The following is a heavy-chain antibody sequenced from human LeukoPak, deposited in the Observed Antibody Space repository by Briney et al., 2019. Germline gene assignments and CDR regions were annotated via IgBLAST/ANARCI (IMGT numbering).Heavy chain of an antibody. Sequence: PGGSLRLSCAASGFTFNDYEMTWVLQAPGKGLEWISYISSSGSITSHADSVKGRFTISRDNAKNSLYLQMNSLRAEDTAVYYCARSIAAAKCFDYWGQGTLVTVSS. D-gene: IGHD6-13*01. CDR2: ISSSGSIT. CDR3: ARSIAAAKCFDY. J-gene: IGHJ4*02. CDR1: GFTFNDYE. V-gene: IGHV3-48*03.